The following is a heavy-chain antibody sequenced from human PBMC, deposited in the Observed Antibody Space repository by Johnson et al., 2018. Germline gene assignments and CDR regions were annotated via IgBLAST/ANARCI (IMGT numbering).Heavy chain of an antibody. J-gene: IGHJ3*02. Sequence: VQLVQSGGGLVQPGRSLRLSCAASGFTFDDYAMYWVRQPPGKGLEWVSGISWNGGTIGYADSVKGRFTISRDNAKNSLYLQMNSLRAEDTAVYYCARSLNGDLTLVDSFDIWGQGTMVTVSS. V-gene: IGHV3-9*01. CDR1: GFTFDDYA. CDR2: ISWNGGTI. D-gene: IGHD4-17*01. CDR3: ARSLNGDLTLVDSFDI.